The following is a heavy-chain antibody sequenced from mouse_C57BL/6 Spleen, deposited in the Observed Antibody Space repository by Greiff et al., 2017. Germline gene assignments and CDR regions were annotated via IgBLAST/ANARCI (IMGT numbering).Heavy chain of an antibody. CDR3: ATYDGFGL. V-gene: IGHV1-7*01. J-gene: IGHJ3*02. CDR2: INPSSGYT. CDR1: GYTFTSYW. Sequence: QVQLQQPGAELAKPGASVKLSCKASGYTFTSYWMHWVKQRPGQGLEWIGYINPSSGYTKYNQKFKDKATLTVDTSSSTAYMQLRSLTSEDSAVXYCATYDGFGLRGPRTL. D-gene: IGHD2-12*01.